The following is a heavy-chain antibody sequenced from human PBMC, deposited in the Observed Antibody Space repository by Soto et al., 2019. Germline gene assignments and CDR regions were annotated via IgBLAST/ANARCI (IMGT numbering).Heavy chain of an antibody. Sequence: GGSLRLSCAASGFTFSSYAMSWVRRAPGKGLEWVSAISGSGGSTYYADSVKGRFTISRDNSKNTLYLQMNSLRAEDTAVYYCARLVVAATRGPFDYWGQGTLVTVSS. V-gene: IGHV3-23*01. CDR1: GFTFSSYA. CDR2: ISGSGGST. D-gene: IGHD2-15*01. J-gene: IGHJ4*02. CDR3: ARLVVAATRGPFDY.